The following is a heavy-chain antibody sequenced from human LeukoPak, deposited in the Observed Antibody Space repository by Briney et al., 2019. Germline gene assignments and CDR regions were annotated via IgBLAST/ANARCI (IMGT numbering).Heavy chain of an antibody. CDR1: GFTFSSYW. V-gene: IGHV3-74*01. Sequence: GGSLRLSCAASGFTFSSYWMHWVRQAPGKGLAWVSRINSDGSSTSYADSVKGRFTISRDNAKNTLYLHMNSLRAEDTAVYYCAELGITMIGGVWGKGTTVTISS. J-gene: IGHJ6*04. D-gene: IGHD3-10*02. CDR2: INSDGSST. CDR3: AELGITMIGGV.